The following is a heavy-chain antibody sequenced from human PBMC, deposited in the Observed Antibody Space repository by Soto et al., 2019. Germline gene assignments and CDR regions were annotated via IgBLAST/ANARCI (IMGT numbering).Heavy chain of an antibody. CDR3: AVRVKGGTIDY. CDR2: ISSNGGSS. D-gene: IGHD1-26*01. Sequence: EVQLVESGGGLVQPGGSLRLSCAASGFPFSSYAMYWVRQAPRKRLEYVSTISSNGGSSYYANSVKGRFTISRDNSKNTLYLQMGSLRAEDMAVSYCAVRVKGGTIDYWGQGTLVTFPS. CDR1: GFPFSSYA. V-gene: IGHV3-64*01. J-gene: IGHJ4*02.